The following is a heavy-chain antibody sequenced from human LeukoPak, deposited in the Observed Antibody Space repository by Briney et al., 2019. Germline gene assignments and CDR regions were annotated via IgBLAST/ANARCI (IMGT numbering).Heavy chain of an antibody. V-gene: IGHV1-69*01. CDR3: ARVGAQWLRLDYFDY. Sequence: ASVKVSCKASGGTFSSYAINWVRQAPGQGLEWMGGIIPIFGSANYAQKFQGRVTITADESTTTAYMELSSLRSEDTAVYYCARVGAQWLRLDYFDYWGQGTLVTVSS. CDR2: IIPIFGSA. CDR1: GGTFSSYA. D-gene: IGHD5-12*01. J-gene: IGHJ4*02.